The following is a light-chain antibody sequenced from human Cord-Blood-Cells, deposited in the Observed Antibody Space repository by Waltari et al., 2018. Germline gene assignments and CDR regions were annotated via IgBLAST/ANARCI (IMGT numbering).Light chain of an antibody. Sequence: EFVFTQSPATLSLSPGERATLPCRASQSVSSYLAWYQQKPGQAPSLLIYDASNRATGIPARFSGSGSRTDFTLTISSLEPEDFAVYYCQQRSNWPLTFGGGTKVEIK. J-gene: IGKJ4*01. CDR1: QSVSSY. V-gene: IGKV3-11*01. CDR3: QQRSNWPLT. CDR2: DAS.